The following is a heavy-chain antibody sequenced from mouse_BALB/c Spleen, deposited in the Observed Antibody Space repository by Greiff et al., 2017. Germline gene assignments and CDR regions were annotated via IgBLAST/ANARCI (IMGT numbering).Heavy chain of an antibody. CDR1: GYSITSDYA. Sequence: DVKLQESGPGLVKPSQSLSLTCTVTGYSITSDYAWNWIRQFPGNKLEWMGYISYSGSTSYNPSLKSRISITRDTSKNQFFLQLNSVTTEDTATYYCARGWLLPYYYAMDYWGQGTSVTVSS. J-gene: IGHJ4*01. V-gene: IGHV3-2*02. CDR3: ARGWLLPYYYAMDY. D-gene: IGHD2-3*01. CDR2: ISYSGST.